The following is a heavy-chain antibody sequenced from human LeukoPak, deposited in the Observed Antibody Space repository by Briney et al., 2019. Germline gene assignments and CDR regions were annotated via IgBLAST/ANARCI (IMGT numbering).Heavy chain of an antibody. V-gene: IGHV1-2*02. J-gene: IGHJ5*02. CDR1: GYSFSDNY. CDR2: INPKSGGT. CDR3: AREVVLFVSWFDP. Sequence: GASVKVSCKASGYSFSDNYIHWMRQAPGQGLEWMGWINPKSGGTKYAQKFQGRVTMTRSRDTSISTAYMELNMLTSDDTAIYYCAREVVLFVSWFDPWGQGTLVTVSS. D-gene: IGHD2-15*01.